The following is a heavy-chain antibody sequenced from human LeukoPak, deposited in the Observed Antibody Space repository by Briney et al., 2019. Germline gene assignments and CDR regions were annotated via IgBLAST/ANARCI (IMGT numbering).Heavy chain of an antibody. CDR1: GFTASSNY. CDR3: AREDYYDSSGYYYDD. CDR2: ISSGGST. D-gene: IGHD3-22*01. V-gene: IGHV3-53*01. Sequence: PGGSLRLSCAASGFTASSNYMSWVRPAPGKGLGWVSVISSGGSTYHADSVKGRFTISRDNSKNTLYLQMNSLRADGTAVYYCAREDYYDSSGYYYDDWGQGTLVTVSS. J-gene: IGHJ4*02.